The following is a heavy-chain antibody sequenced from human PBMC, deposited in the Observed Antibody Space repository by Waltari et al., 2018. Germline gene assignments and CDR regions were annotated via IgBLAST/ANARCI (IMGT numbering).Heavy chain of an antibody. D-gene: IGHD2-2*03. J-gene: IGHJ4*02. CDR2: ISWDGGST. CDR1: GFTFDDYT. CDR3: AKAVETPWIFDY. Sequence: EVQLVESGGVVVQPGGSLRLSCAASGFTFDDYTMHWVRQAPGKGLEWVSLISWDGGSTYYADSVKGRFTISRDNSKNSLYPQMNSLRTEDTALYYCAKAVETPWIFDYWGQGTLVTVSS. V-gene: IGHV3-43*01.